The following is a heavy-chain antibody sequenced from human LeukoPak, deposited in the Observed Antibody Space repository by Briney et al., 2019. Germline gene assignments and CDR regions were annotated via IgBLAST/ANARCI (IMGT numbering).Heavy chain of an antibody. CDR3: VRDRGTYRPIDY. J-gene: IGHJ4*02. V-gene: IGHV3-21*04. CDR2: ISYTGTYI. CDR1: AFSLNAYN. Sequence: SGGSLRLSCAASAFSLNAYNMNWIRQAPGKGLEWVSSISYTGTYIYYADSVKGRFTISRDNAQNSLYLQMNSLRAEDTAIYYCVRDRGTYRPIDYWGQGTLVTVSS. D-gene: IGHD1-26*01.